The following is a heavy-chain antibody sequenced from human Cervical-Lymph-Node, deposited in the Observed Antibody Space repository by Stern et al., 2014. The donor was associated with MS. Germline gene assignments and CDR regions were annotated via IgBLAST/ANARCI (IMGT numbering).Heavy chain of an antibody. CDR3: ARDKVGATFPDEYYYYYGMDV. D-gene: IGHD1-26*01. CDR1: GFTFSSYS. Sequence: EVQLEESGGGLVKPGGSLRLSCAASGFTFSSYSMNWVRQAPGTGLEWVSSISSSSSYMYYAASVKCQFTISRDNAKNSLYLQMNSLRAEDTAVYYCARDKVGATFPDEYYYYYGMDVWGQGTTVTVSS. V-gene: IGHV3-21*01. CDR2: ISSSSSYM. J-gene: IGHJ6*02.